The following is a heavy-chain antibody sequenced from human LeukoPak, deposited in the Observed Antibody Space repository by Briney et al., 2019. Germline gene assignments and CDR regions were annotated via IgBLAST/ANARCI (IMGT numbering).Heavy chain of an antibody. V-gene: IGHV1-69*04. J-gene: IGHJ4*02. CDR1: GGTFSSYA. D-gene: IGHD1-26*01. CDR2: IIPILGIT. CDR3: ARDRGQWELLHPSKSNEGFDY. Sequence: SVKVSCKASGGTFSSYAISWVRQAPGQGLEWMGRIIPILGITNYAQKFQGRVTISADKSTSTAYMELSSLRSEDTAVYYCARDRGQWELLHPSKSNEGFDYWGQGTLVTVSS.